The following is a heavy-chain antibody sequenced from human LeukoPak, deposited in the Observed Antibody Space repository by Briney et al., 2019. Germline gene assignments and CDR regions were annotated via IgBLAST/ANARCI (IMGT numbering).Heavy chain of an antibody. Sequence: ASVKVSCKASGYTFVSYNLNWVRQAPGQGLEWMGWVNPNSGNTGYAKKFQDTVTFSRDTYISTAYMEMTSLRSEDTAVYYCARDVGYYSDSWGQGTLVTVSS. J-gene: IGHJ4*02. V-gene: IGHV1-8*01. CDR3: ARDVGYYSDS. CDR1: GYTFVSYN. CDR2: VNPNSGNT.